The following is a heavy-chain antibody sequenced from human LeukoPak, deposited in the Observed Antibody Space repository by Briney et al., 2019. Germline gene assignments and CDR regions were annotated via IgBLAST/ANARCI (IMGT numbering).Heavy chain of an antibody. V-gene: IGHV4-59*08. CDR2: IYYSGSS. J-gene: IGHJ3*02. Sequence: SETLSLTCTVSGGSISSYYWSWIRQPPGKGLEWIAYIYYSGSSNYNPSLKSRVTISVDTSKNQFSLKLSSVTAADTAVYYCARRGIGGATGGMFDAFDIWGQGTMVIVSS. D-gene: IGHD1-26*01. CDR3: ARRGIGGATGGMFDAFDI. CDR1: GGSISSYY.